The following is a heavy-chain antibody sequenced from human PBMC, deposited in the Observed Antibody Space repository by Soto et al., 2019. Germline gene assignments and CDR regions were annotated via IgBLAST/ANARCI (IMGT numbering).Heavy chain of an antibody. D-gene: IGHD6-6*01. J-gene: IGHJ6*02. CDR2: IRSKANSYST. CDR1: GFTFSGSD. CDR3: TRREYSSSSNGMDV. V-gene: IGHV3-73*01. Sequence: GGSLRLSCAASGFTFSGSDMRWVRQASGKGLEWVGRIRSKANSYSTAYAASVKGRFTISRDDSKNTAYLQMNSLKTEDTAVYYCTRREYSSSSNGMDVWGQGTTVTVSS.